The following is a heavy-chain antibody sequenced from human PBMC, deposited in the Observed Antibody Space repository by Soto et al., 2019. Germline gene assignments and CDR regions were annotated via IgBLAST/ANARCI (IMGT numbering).Heavy chain of an antibody. D-gene: IGHD3-9*01. CDR3: ARHTDDILTGNEALDI. Sequence: TLSLTCTVSGGSISSRGYYWGWIRQPPGKGLEWIGTIYYSGSTYYNPSLKSRVTISVDTSKNQFSLKLSSVTAADTTVYYCARHTDDILTGNEALDIWGQGTVVTVSS. CDR2: IYYSGST. J-gene: IGHJ3*02. CDR1: GGSISSRGYY. V-gene: IGHV4-39*01.